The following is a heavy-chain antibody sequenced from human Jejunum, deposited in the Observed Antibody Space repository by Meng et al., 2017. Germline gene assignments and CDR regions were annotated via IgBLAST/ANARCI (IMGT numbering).Heavy chain of an antibody. CDR1: GDSISSTSW. CDR2: IYHSGRS. CDR3: ARGVGDIRFGFDY. D-gene: IGHD3-16*01. J-gene: IGHJ4*02. Sequence: QVPLQASGPGLVKPSGTLSLTCEVSGDSISSTSWWDWLRQPPGKGLEWIGEIYHSGRSNFIPSLKSRVSISLDESKNQFSLTLNSVTAADTAVYYCARGVGDIRFGFDYWGQGILVTVSS. V-gene: IGHV4-4*02.